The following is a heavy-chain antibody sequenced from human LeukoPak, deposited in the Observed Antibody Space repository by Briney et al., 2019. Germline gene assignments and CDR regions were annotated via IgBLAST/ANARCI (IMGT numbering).Heavy chain of an antibody. Sequence: GRSLRLSCTASKFTFSNYGMQWVRQAPGKGLEWVAVISSDGGTKYYADSVKGRFTLSRDNSKNTLYLQMNSLRAEDTAVYYCARDWGSCLDYWGQGTLVTVSS. CDR1: KFTFSNYG. V-gene: IGHV3-30*03. CDR2: ISSDGGTK. J-gene: IGHJ4*02. CDR3: ARDWGSCLDY. D-gene: IGHD3-16*01.